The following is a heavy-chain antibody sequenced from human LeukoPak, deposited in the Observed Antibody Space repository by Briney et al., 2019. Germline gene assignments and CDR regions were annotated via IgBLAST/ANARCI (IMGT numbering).Heavy chain of an antibody. CDR3: ARDGYCSSTSCYTGVYYYYGMDV. J-gene: IGHJ6*02. V-gene: IGHV1-69*13. CDR2: IIPIFGTA. CDR1: GGTFSSYA. Sequence: APVTVSCKASGGTFSSYAISWVRQAPGQGLEWMGGIIPIFGTANYAQKFQGRVTITADESTSTAYMELSSLRSEDTAVYYCARDGYCSSTSCYTGVYYYYGMDVWGQGTTVTVSS. D-gene: IGHD2-2*02.